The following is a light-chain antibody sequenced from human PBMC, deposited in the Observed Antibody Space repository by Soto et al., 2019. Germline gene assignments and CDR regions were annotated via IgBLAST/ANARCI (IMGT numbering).Light chain of an antibody. V-gene: IGKV3-20*01. Sequence: EIVLPQSPGTLSLSPGERATLSCRASQSVSSSYLAWYQQKPGQAPRLLIYGASSRAPGIPDRFSGSGSGTNFTLTISRLEPEDFAVYYCQQYGSSPWTFGQGTKVEIK. J-gene: IGKJ1*01. CDR2: GAS. CDR1: QSVSSSY. CDR3: QQYGSSPWT.